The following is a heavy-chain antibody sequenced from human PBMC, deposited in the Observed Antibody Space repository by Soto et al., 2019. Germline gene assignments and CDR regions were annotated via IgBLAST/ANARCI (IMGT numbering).Heavy chain of an antibody. Sequence: ASVKVSCKASGYTFTGYYMHWVRQAPGQGLEWMGWINPNSGGTNYAQKFQGWVTMTRDTSISTAYMELSSLRSEDTAVYYCATEGGVAAAAYYYYGMDVWGQGTTVTVSS. J-gene: IGHJ6*02. CDR2: INPNSGGT. CDR3: ATEGGVAAAAYYYYGMDV. D-gene: IGHD6-13*01. V-gene: IGHV1-2*04. CDR1: GYTFTGYY.